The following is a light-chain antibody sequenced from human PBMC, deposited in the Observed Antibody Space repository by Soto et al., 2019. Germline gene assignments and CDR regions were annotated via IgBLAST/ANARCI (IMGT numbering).Light chain of an antibody. CDR1: QSISGW. Sequence: DIQMTQSPSTLSASVGDTVTITCRASQSISGWLAWYQQRPGTAPKLLIYDASYLESGVPSRFSGSGSGTEFTLTISSLQPEDFATYYCQRYDSYSMHTFGQGTKVDIK. CDR3: QRYDSYSMHT. J-gene: IGKJ2*01. V-gene: IGKV1-5*01. CDR2: DAS.